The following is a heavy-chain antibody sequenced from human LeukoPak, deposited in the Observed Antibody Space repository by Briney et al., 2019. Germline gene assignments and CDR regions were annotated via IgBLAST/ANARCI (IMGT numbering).Heavy chain of an antibody. Sequence: GGSLRLSCAASGFTFSSYAMSWVRQAPGKGLEWVSAISGSGGSIYYADSVKGRFTISRDNSKNTLYLQMNSLRAEDTAVYYCAKGRLALRSIDYWGQGTLVTVSS. CDR1: GFTFSSYA. D-gene: IGHD3-3*01. CDR2: ISGSGGSI. V-gene: IGHV3-23*01. J-gene: IGHJ4*02. CDR3: AKGRLALRSIDY.